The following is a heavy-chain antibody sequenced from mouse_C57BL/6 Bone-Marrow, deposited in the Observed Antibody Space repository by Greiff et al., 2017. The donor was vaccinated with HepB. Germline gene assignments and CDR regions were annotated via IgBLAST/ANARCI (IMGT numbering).Heavy chain of an antibody. D-gene: IGHD2-3*01. CDR2: ISDGGSYT. Sequence: EVKLMESGGGLVKPGGSLKLSCAASGFTFSSYAMSWVRQTPEKRLEWVATISDGGSYTYYPDNVKGRFTISRDNAKNNLYLQMSHLKSEDTAMYYCARDGGGWLLRGFAYWGQGTLVTVSA. CDR1: GFTFSSYA. V-gene: IGHV5-4*01. J-gene: IGHJ3*01. CDR3: ARDGGGWLLRGFAY.